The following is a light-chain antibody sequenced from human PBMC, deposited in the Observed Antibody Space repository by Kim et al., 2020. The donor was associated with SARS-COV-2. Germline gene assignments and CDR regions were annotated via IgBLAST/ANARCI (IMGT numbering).Light chain of an antibody. CDR3: HQSSGFPIT. CDR2: SAS. Sequence: VTPKEKVTITCRASQNIGSSLHWYQKKPDQSPKLVIRSASQSVSGVPSRFRGSGSGTDFTLTINSLEVEDVATYFCHQSSGFPITFGQGTRLEIK. J-gene: IGKJ5*01. CDR1: QNIGSS. V-gene: IGKV6-21*01.